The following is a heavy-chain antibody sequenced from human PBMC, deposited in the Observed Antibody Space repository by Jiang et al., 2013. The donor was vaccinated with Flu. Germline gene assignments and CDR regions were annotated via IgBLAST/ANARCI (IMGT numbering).Heavy chain of an antibody. Sequence: EVKKPGASVKVSCKASGYTFTSYDINWVRQATGQGLEWMGWMNPNSGNTGYAQKFQGRVTMTRNTSISTAYMELSSLRSEDTAVYYCARGKYSSSWYAGYYYYGMDVWGQGTTVTVSS. J-gene: IGHJ6*02. D-gene: IGHD6-13*01. CDR3: ARGKYSSSWYAGYYYYGMDV. CDR2: MNPNSGNT. V-gene: IGHV1-8*01. CDR1: GYTFTSYD.